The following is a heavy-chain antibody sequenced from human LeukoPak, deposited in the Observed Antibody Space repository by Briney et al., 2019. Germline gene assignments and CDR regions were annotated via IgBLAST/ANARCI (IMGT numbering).Heavy chain of an antibody. CDR3: ARGGWARRYGMDV. V-gene: IGHV1-69*13. D-gene: IGHD6-6*01. CDR1: GGTFSSYA. J-gene: IGHJ6*02. Sequence: GASVKVSCKASGGTFSSYAISWVRQAPGQGLEWMGGIIPIFGTANYAQKFRGRVTITADESTSTAYMELSSLRSEDTAVYYCARGGWARRYGMDVWGQGTTVTVSS. CDR2: IIPIFGTA.